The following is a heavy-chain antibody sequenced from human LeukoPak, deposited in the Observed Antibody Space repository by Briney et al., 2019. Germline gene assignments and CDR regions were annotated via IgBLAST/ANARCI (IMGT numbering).Heavy chain of an antibody. CDR2: ISYDGSNK. D-gene: IGHD6-19*01. V-gene: IGHV3-30-3*01. CDR3: ARTYSSGWAGDAFDI. J-gene: IGHJ3*02. Sequence: PGGPLRLSCAASGFTFSSYAMHWVRQAPGKGLEWVAVISYDGSNKYYADSVKGRFTISRDNSKNTLYLQMNSLRAEDTAVYYCARTYSSGWAGDAFDIWGQGTMVTVSS. CDR1: GFTFSSYA.